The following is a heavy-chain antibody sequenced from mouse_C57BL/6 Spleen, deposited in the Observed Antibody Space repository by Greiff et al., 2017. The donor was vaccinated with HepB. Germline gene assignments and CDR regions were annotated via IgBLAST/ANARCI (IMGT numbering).Heavy chain of an antibody. D-gene: IGHD2-4*01. CDR3: ARSHKYYDYDGVYAMDY. CDR1: GYSFTDYN. J-gene: IGHJ4*01. CDR2: INPNYGTT. V-gene: IGHV1-39*01. Sequence: EVKLQESGPELVKPGASVKISCKASGYSFTDYNMNWVKQSNGKSLEWIGVINPNYGTTSYNQKFKGKATLTVDQSSSTAYMQLNSLTSEDSAVYYCARSHKYYDYDGVYAMDYWGQGTSVTVSS.